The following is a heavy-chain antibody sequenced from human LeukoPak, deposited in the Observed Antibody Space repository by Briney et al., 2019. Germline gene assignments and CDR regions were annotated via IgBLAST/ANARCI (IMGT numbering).Heavy chain of an antibody. J-gene: IGHJ4*02. CDR2: MYLSGTT. Sequence: SETLSLTCTVSGDSINSLDLWSWVRQPPGKGLEWIGEMYLSGTTHSNPSVKSRVTISMDKSKNQFFLNLSSVTAADTAVYYCAGLVGRYSSGLYYYYFDYWGQGTLVTVSS. CDR1: GDSINSLDL. CDR3: AGLVGRYSSGLYYYYFDY. D-gene: IGHD3-22*01. V-gene: IGHV4-4*02.